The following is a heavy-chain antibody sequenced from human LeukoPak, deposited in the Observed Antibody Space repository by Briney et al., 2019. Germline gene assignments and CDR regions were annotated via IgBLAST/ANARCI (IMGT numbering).Heavy chain of an antibody. D-gene: IGHD2-8*01. Sequence: GGSLRLSCAASGFTFSSYAMSWVRQAPGKGLEWVSTISGSGGSTDYADSVKGRFTISRDNSKNTLCLQMNSLRAEDTAVYYCAKDRGHCTNGVCHNYYYMDVWGKGTTVTVSS. CDR1: GFTFSSYA. CDR2: ISGSGGST. V-gene: IGHV3-23*01. CDR3: AKDRGHCTNGVCHNYYYMDV. J-gene: IGHJ6*03.